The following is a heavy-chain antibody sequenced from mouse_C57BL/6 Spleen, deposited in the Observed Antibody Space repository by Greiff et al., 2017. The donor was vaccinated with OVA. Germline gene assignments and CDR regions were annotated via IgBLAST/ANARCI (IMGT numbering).Heavy chain of an antibody. J-gene: IGHJ2*01. Sequence: VMLVETGPGLVQPSQSLSITCTVSGFSLTSYGVHWVRQSPGKGLEWLGVIWSGGSTDYNAAFISRLSISKDNSKSQVFFKMNSLQADDTAIYYCARNGYSNYNFDYWGQGTTLTVSS. CDR2: IWSGGST. V-gene: IGHV2-2*01. CDR3: ARNGYSNYNFDY. D-gene: IGHD2-5*01. CDR1: GFSLTSYG.